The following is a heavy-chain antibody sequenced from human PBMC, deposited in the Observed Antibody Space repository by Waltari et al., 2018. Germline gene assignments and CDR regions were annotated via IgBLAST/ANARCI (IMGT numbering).Heavy chain of an antibody. Sequence: EVQLVESGGGLVQPGGSLRLSCAASGFTFSSYSMNWVRQAPGKGLEWVSYISSSSSTIYYADSVKGRFTISRDNAKNSLYLQMNSLRAEDTAVYYCARDALTSRIWGGNAFDIWGQGTMVTVSS. CDR1: GFTFSSYS. CDR3: ARDALTSRIWGGNAFDI. CDR2: ISSSSSTI. V-gene: IGHV3-48*04. J-gene: IGHJ3*02. D-gene: IGHD2-15*01.